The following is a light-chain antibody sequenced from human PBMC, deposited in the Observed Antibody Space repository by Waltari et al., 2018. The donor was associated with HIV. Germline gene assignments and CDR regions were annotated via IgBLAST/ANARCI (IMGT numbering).Light chain of an antibody. CDR3: SSYTSSSTRV. CDR2: EVS. Sequence: QSALTQPASVSGSPGQSITISCTGTSSDVGGYNYVSWYQQHPGKAPKLMIYEVSNRSSGVSNRFSGSKSGNTASLTISGLQAEDEADYYCSSYTSSSTRVFGGGTKLTVL. CDR1: SSDVGGYNY. V-gene: IGLV2-14*01. J-gene: IGLJ3*02.